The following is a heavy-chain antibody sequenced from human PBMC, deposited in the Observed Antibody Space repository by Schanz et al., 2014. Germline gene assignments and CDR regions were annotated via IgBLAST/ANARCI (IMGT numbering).Heavy chain of an antibody. Sequence: QVQLVQSGPEVKKPGASVKVSCQASGYTLKDHAMHWVRQAPGQGLEWMGIINPSGGSTSYAQKFQGRVTMTRDTSTSTVYMELSSLRSDDTAVYYCARDRVSFVRGPLGVDWGQGTQVIVSS. CDR3: ARDRVSFVRGPLGVD. D-gene: IGHD3-10*01. CDR1: GYTLKDHA. CDR2: INPSGGST. V-gene: IGHV1-46*02. J-gene: IGHJ4*02.